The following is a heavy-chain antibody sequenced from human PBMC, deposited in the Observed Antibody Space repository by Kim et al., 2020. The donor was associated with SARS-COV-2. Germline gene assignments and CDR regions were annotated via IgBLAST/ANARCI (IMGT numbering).Heavy chain of an antibody. V-gene: IGHV3-66*01. D-gene: IGHD2-2*01. CDR3: AFPRYCSSTSCPHRAFDI. Sequence: GGSLRLSCAASGFTVSSNYMSWVRQAPGKGLEWVSVIYSGGSTYYADSVKGRFTISRDNSKNTLYLQMNSLRAEDTAVYYCAFPRYCSSTSCPHRAFDIWGQGTMVTVSS. CDR1: GFTVSSNY. CDR2: IYSGGST. J-gene: IGHJ3*02.